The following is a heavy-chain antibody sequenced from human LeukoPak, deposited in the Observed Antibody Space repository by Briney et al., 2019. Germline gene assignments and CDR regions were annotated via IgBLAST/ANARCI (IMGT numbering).Heavy chain of an antibody. D-gene: IGHD1-26*01. CDR3: ERDFKGGSYPEDDAFDI. CDR2: IIPIFGTA. V-gene: IGHV1-69*05. J-gene: IGHJ3*02. CDR1: GATFTSYA. Sequence: SVKLSCKASGATFTSYAISWVRQAPGQGLEWMGGIIPIFGTANYAQKFQGRVTITTDESTSTAYMELRSLRSEDTAVYYCERDFKGGSYPEDDAFDIWGQGTMVTVSS.